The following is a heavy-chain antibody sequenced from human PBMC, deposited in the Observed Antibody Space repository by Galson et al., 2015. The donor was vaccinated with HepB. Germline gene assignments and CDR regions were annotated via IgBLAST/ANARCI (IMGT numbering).Heavy chain of an antibody. CDR2: MNPNSGNT. V-gene: IGHV1-8*01. J-gene: IGHJ6*03. CDR3: ARGFGDFWSGPYYYYYMDV. Sequence: SVKVYCKASGYTFTSYDINWVRQATGQGLEWMGWMNPNSGNTACAQKFQGRVTMTRNTSISTAYMELSSLRSEDTAVYYCARGFGDFWSGPYYYYYMDVWGKGTTVTVSS. D-gene: IGHD3-3*01. CDR1: GYTFTSYD.